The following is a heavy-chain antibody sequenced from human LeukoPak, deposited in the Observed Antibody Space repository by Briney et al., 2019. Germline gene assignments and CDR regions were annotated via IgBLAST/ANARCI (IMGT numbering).Heavy chain of an antibody. CDR3: TTDFDY. CDR2: IKSKTDGGTT. V-gene: IGHV3-15*01. Sequence: GGSLRLSCATSGFPFSDFSMSWVRQAPGKGLEWVGRIKSKTDGGTTDYAAPEKGRFTISRDDSKNTLYLQMNSLKTEDTAVYYCTTDFDYWGQGTLVTVSS. J-gene: IGHJ4*02. CDR1: GFPFSDFS.